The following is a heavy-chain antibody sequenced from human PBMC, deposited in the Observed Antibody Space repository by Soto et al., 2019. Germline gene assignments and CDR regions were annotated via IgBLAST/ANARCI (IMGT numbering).Heavy chain of an antibody. D-gene: IGHD3-10*01. Sequence: KVSCKASGYTFTGHYMHWVRHAPGQGLEWMGWINPNSVGTNYAQKFQGRVTMTRDTSISTAYMELSRLRSDDTAVYYCAREPMVRAAHGFDIWGQGTMVTVSS. CDR3: AREPMVRAAHGFDI. CDR2: INPNSVGT. V-gene: IGHV1-2*02. CDR1: GYTFTGHY. J-gene: IGHJ3*02.